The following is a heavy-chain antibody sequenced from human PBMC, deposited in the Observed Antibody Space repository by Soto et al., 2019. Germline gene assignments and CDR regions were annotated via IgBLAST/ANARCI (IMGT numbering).Heavy chain of an antibody. CDR1: VFNFRDFW. V-gene: IGHV3-74*01. CDR3: TRDDSGLGIDY. D-gene: IGHD1-26*01. Sequence: SLKLSCEASVFNFRDFWMHWVRQPPGKGPEWVSNIPSDGRDVSYADSVRGRFTISRDDARNTLYLQMSDLRVEDTAIYYCTRDDSGLGIDYWGQGTQVTVSS. CDR2: IPSDGRDV. J-gene: IGHJ4*02.